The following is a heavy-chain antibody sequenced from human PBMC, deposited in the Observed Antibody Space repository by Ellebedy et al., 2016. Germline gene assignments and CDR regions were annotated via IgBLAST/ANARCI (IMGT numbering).Heavy chain of an antibody. J-gene: IGHJ4*02. CDR2: MNPNSGNT. D-gene: IGHD6-13*01. Sequence: ASVKVSCXASGGTFSSYAISWVRQATGQGLEWMGWMNPNSGNTGYAQKLQGRVTMTTDTSTSTAYMELRSLRSDDTAVYYCARGNSWYAGFDYWGQGTLVTVSS. V-gene: IGHV1-8*02. CDR3: ARGNSWYAGFDY. CDR1: GGTFSSYA.